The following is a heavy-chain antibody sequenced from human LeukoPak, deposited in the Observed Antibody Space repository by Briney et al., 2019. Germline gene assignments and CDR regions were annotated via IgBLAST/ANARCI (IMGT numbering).Heavy chain of an antibody. D-gene: IGHD3-9*01. CDR2: ITPIFCTA. CDR3: AAMGDINYDRAVDY. V-gene: IGHV1-69*01. J-gene: IGHJ4*02. CDR1: GGTFSKYA. Sequence: SVKVSCKSSGGTFSKYAISWLRQAPAQGLEGMEGITPIFCTANYAQKFQGRSTITADESTSTAYMELSSLISEDTAVYYCAAMGDINYDRAVDYWGQGNLVTVSS.